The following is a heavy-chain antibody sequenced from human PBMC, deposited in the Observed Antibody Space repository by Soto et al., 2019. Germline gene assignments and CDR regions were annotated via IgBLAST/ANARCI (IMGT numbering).Heavy chain of an antibody. D-gene: IGHD3-9*01. J-gene: IGHJ4*02. V-gene: IGHV3-49*03. CDR3: TRARYSASPLFDY. CDR2: IRSKAYGGTT. Sequence: GGSLRLSCTASGFTFGDYAMSWFRQDPGKGLEWVGFIRSKAYGGTTEYAASVKGRFTISRDDSKSIAYLQMNSLKTEDTAVYYCTRARYSASPLFDYWGQGTLVTVSS. CDR1: GFTFGDYA.